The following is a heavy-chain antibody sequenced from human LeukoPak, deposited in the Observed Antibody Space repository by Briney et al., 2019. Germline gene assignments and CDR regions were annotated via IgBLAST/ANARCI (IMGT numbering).Heavy chain of an antibody. D-gene: IGHD1-26*01. CDR3: ARHMGATYYYYYGMDV. J-gene: IGHJ6*02. CDR1: GYNFITYW. CDR2: IYPGDSDT. V-gene: IGHV5-51*01. Sequence: KHGESLKISCKGSGYNFITYWIGWVRQMPGKGLEWMGIIYPGDSDTRYSPSFQGQVTISADKSISTAYLQWSSLKASDTAMYYCARHMGATYYYYYGMDVWGQGTTVTVSS.